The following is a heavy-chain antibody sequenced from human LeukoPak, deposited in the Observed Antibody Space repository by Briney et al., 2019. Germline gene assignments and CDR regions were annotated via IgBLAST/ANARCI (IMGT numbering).Heavy chain of an antibody. V-gene: IGHV4-59*08. CDR1: GGSISNYY. J-gene: IGHJ3*02. D-gene: IGHD3-22*01. CDR2: IFYSGST. CDR3: ARGTHGSYDSGAFDI. Sequence: SETLSLTCIVSGGSISNYYWSWLRQPPGKGLEWIGYIFYSGSTNYNPSLKSRVTISVDTSRKQFSLKLRSVTTADTAVYYCARGTHGSYDSGAFDIWGQGTMVTVSS.